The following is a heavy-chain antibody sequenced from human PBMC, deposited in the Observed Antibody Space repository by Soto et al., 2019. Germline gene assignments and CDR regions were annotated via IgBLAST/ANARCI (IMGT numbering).Heavy chain of an antibody. D-gene: IGHD3-3*01. CDR2: ISSSGSTI. CDR3: AGAGTTFWSGYHYYYYGMDV. Sequence: GESLRLSCGASGFTFSSYEMNWVRQAPGKGVEWVSYISSSGSTIYYADSVKGRFTISRDNAKNSLYLQMNSLRDEDTAVYYCAGAGTTFWSGYHYYYYGMDVWGQGTTVTVSS. CDR1: GFTFSSYE. J-gene: IGHJ6*02. V-gene: IGHV3-48*03.